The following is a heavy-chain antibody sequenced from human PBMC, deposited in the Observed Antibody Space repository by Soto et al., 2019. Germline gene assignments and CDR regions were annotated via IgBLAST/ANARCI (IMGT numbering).Heavy chain of an antibody. CDR3: ARLRVIAAAGTGWFDP. Sequence: QVQLQQWGAGLLKPSETLSLTCAVYGGSFSGYYWSWIRQPPGKGLEWIGEINHSGSTNYNPSLKRRVTISVDTSKNQFSLKLSSVTAADTAVYYCARLRVIAAAGTGWFDPWGQGTLVTVSS. CDR2: INHSGST. D-gene: IGHD6-13*01. CDR1: GGSFSGYY. V-gene: IGHV4-34*01. J-gene: IGHJ5*02.